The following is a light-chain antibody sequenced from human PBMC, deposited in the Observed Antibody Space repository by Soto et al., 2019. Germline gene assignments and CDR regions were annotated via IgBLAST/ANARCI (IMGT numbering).Light chain of an antibody. CDR2: DAS. J-gene: IGKJ1*01. V-gene: IGKV1-5*01. CDR1: QNINNW. Sequence: DIQMTQSPSTLSASVGDRVTITCRASQNINNWLAWYQQKPGEAPKLLIYDASNLESGIPSRFRGSGSGAEFTLTISSLRPADFATYFCQQYDSFWTFGQGTTVQIK. CDR3: QQYDSFWT.